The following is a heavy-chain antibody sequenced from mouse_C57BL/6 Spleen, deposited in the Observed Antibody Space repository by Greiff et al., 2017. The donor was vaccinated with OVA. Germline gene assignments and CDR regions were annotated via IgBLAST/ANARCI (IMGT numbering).Heavy chain of an antibody. D-gene: IGHD2-4*01. J-gene: IGHJ3*01. CDR2: INPGSGGT. CDR3: ASREDYDEGFAY. Sequence: VQFQQSGAELVRPGTSVKVSCKASGYAFTNYLIEWVKQRPGQGLEWIGVINPGSGGTNYNEKFKGKATLTADKSSSTAYMQLSSLTSEDSAVYFCASREDYDEGFAYWGQGTLVTVSA. CDR1: GYAFTNYL. V-gene: IGHV1-54*01.